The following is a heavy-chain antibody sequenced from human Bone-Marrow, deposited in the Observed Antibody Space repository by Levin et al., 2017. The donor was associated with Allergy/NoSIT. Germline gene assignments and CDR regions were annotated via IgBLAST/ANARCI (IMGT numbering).Heavy chain of an antibody. CDR1: GFPFSAYG. D-gene: IGHD1-26*01. V-gene: IGHV3-33*01. Sequence: PGGSLRLSCAASGFPFSAYGMHWIRQGPGKGLEWVAFIYFDGSKTYYADSVEGRFTISRDNSKNTVYLQMDSLRAEDTAVYYCARSNPYYHYMDIWGTGTSVTVSS. J-gene: IGHJ6*04. CDR3: ARSNPYYHYMDI. CDR2: IYFDGSKT.